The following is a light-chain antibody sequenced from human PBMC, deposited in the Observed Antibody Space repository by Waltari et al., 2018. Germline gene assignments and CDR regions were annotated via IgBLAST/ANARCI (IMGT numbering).Light chain of an antibody. J-gene: IGKJ4*01. CDR3: QQRRHWPLT. CDR1: ESVDTY. V-gene: IGKV3-11*01. Sequence: EVVLTQSPATLSLSPGERATLSCGASESVDTYLAWYQHRPGQAPRLLIYDASQRASGIPSRFTGGGSGTDFTLTINSLQPEDFAVYFCQQRRHWPLTFGGGTKVEI. CDR2: DAS.